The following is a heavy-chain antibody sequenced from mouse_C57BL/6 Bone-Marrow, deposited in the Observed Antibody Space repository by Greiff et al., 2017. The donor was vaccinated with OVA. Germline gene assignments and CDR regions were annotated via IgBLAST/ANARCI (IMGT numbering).Heavy chain of an antibody. D-gene: IGHD1-1*01. CDR1: GYTFTSYG. Sequence: VKLQESGAELARPGASVKLSCKASGYTFTSYGISWVKQSTGQGLEWIGEIYPRSGNTYYNEKFKGKATLTADKSSSTAYMELRSLTSEDSAVYFCARTDYYGSSYWYFDVWGTGTTVTVSS. CDR3: ARTDYYGSSYWYFDV. J-gene: IGHJ1*03. CDR2: IYPRSGNT. V-gene: IGHV1-81*01.